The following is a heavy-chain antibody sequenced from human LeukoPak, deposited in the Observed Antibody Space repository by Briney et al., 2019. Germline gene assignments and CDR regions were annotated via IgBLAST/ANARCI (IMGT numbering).Heavy chain of an antibody. J-gene: IGHJ5*02. CDR2: FDPEDGET. D-gene: IGHD4-17*01. V-gene: IGHV1-24*01. CDR3: ATWYHQRYGPSGFDP. CDR1: GYTLTELS. Sequence: ASVKVSCKVSGYTLTELSMHWVRQAPGKGLEWMGGFDPEDGETIYAQKFQGRVTMTEDTSTDTAYMELSSLRSEDTAVYYCATWYHQRYGPSGFDPWGQGTLVTVSS.